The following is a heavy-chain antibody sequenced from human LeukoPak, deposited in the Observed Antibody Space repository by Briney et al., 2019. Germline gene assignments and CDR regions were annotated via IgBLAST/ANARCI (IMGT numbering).Heavy chain of an antibody. J-gene: IGHJ6*03. D-gene: IGHD2-15*01. CDR3: ARVLRYCSGGNCYSGGLGYMDV. Sequence: GGSLRLSCAASGFTFSSYSMNWVRQAPGKGLEWVSSISSSSSYIYYADSVKGRFTISRDNAKNSLYLQMNSLRAEDTAVYYCARVLRYCSGGNCYSGGLGYMDVWGRGTTVTISS. V-gene: IGHV3-21*04. CDR2: ISSSSSYI. CDR1: GFTFSSYS.